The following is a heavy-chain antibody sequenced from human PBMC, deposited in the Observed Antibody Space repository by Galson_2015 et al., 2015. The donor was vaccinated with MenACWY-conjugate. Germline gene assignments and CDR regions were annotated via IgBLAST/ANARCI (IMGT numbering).Heavy chain of an antibody. CDR3: AKNSIVTTWWRPFDD. J-gene: IGHJ4*02. D-gene: IGHD2-21*02. Sequence: SLRLSCAASGFTFSDYIMTWVRQSPGKGLEWVSAISGSADSTYYADSVKGRFTISRDNSKDTLYLQMNSLRAEDTAVYFCAKNSIVTTWWRPFDDWGRGTLVTVSS. CDR2: ISGSADST. CDR1: GFTFSDYI. V-gene: IGHV3-23*01.